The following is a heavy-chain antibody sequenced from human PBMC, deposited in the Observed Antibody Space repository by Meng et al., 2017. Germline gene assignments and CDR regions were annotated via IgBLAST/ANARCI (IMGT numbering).Heavy chain of an antibody. D-gene: IGHD1-1*01. CDR2: ISGDGSIT. J-gene: IGHJ4*02. Sequence: VQLVESGGGLVQPGGSLRRSCAASGFTFNNYWMHWVRQVPGKGLVWVSRISGDGSITNYADSVKGRFTISRDNAKNTLYLQMNSLRPEDTAVYYCLDEAPRSDYWGQGSLVTVSS. V-gene: IGHV3-74*01. CDR3: LDEAPRSDY. CDR1: GFTFNNYW.